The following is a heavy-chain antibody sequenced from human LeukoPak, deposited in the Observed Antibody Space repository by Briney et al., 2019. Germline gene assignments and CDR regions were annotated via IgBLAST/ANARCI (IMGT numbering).Heavy chain of an antibody. V-gene: IGHV3-21*01. D-gene: IGHD6-13*01. Sequence: GGSLRLSCAASGFTFSSYSMNWVRQAPGKGLEWVSSISSSSSYIYYADSVKGRFTISRDNAKNSLYLQMNSPRAEDTAVYYCARERRVYSSSWSDFDYWGQGTLVTVSS. J-gene: IGHJ4*02. CDR3: ARERRVYSSSWSDFDY. CDR2: ISSSSSYI. CDR1: GFTFSSYS.